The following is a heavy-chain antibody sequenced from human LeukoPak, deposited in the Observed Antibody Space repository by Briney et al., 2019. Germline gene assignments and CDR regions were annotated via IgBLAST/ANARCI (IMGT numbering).Heavy chain of an antibody. D-gene: IGHD3-16*01. V-gene: IGHV3-30*04. J-gene: IGHJ3*02. Sequence: GGSLRLSCAASGFTFSNSVTHWVRQAPGKGLEWVAGISDDGSSEHYADSVKGRFTISRDNSDNTLYVQMNSLRVEDTAVYYCARESYGSGHCAAFGIWGQGTLVTVSS. CDR3: ARESYGSGHCAAFGI. CDR1: GFTFSNSV. CDR2: ISDDGSSE.